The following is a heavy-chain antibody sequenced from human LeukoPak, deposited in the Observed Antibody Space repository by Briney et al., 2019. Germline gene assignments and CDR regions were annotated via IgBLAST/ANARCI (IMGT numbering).Heavy chain of an antibody. J-gene: IGHJ4*02. Sequence: ASVTVSCKASGYTFTSYAMHWVRQAPGQRLEWMGWINAGNGNTKYSQKFQGKVTITRDTSASTAYMELSSLRSEDTAVYYCARVPRLLYYFDHWGQGTLVTVSS. D-gene: IGHD2-15*01. CDR3: ARVPRLLYYFDH. CDR1: GYTFTSYA. CDR2: INAGNGNT. V-gene: IGHV1-3*01.